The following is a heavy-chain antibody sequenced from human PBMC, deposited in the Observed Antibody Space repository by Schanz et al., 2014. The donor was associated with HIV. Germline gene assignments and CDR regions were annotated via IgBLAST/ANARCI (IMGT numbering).Heavy chain of an antibody. CDR3: ARDLNVLPPFPH. V-gene: IGHV3-33*01. CDR2: IGHEGNDI. CDR1: GVDGGGKG. J-gene: IGHJ4*02. Sequence: QVQLVESGGGVVQPGGSLRTEGAASGVDGGGKGLTWVRQAPGKGPEWVAVIGHEGNDIHYVDSVAGRFSISRDNSKNTLYLQLGSLRTEDMAVYYCARDLNVLPPFPHWCQGTLVTVSS.